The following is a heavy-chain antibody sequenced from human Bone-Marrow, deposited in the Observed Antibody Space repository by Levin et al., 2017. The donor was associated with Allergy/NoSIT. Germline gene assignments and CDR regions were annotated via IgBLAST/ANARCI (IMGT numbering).Heavy chain of an antibody. CDR1: GFAFTSYA. CDR2: ISVSGTTT. J-gene: IGHJ5*02. Sequence: PGGSLRLSCAASGFAFTSYAMSWVRQAPGTGLEWVSMISVSGTTTQYADSVKGRFTISRDNVKDTLYLQMTGLRAEDTAVYYCVTNGGFGERLYPSYCATWGQGTLVTVSS. V-gene: IGHV3-23*01. CDR3: VTNGGFGERLYPSYCAT. D-gene: IGHD3-10*01.